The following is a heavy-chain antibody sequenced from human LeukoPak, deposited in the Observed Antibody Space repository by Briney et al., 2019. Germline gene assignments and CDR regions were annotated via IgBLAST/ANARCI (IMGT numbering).Heavy chain of an antibody. Sequence: SETLSLTCTASGGSISSGGYYWSWIRQHPGKGLEWIGYIYYSGSTYYNPSLKSRVTISVDTSKNQFSLKLSPVTAADTAVYYCVKDSPPRYSGSPPAYWGQGTLVTVSS. CDR2: IYYSGST. CDR1: GGSISSGGYY. J-gene: IGHJ4*02. V-gene: IGHV4-31*03. CDR3: VKDSPPRYSGSPPAY. D-gene: IGHD1-26*01.